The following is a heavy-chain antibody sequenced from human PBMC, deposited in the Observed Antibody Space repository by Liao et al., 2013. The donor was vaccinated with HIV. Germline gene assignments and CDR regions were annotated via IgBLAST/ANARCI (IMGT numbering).Heavy chain of an antibody. CDR3: ARLTVRFRRQAFLRYMDV. CDR1: GESLSGYY. D-gene: IGHD2/OR15-2a*01. CDR2: INHSGST. Sequence: QVQLQESGPGLVKPSETLSLTCAVYGESLSGYYWTWIRQAPGKGLEWIGEINHSGSTNYNPSLKSRVTISVDTSKNQFSLKVNSVAAADTAVYFCARLTVRFRRQAFLRYMDVWGKGTTVTVSS. V-gene: IGHV4-34*01. J-gene: IGHJ6*03.